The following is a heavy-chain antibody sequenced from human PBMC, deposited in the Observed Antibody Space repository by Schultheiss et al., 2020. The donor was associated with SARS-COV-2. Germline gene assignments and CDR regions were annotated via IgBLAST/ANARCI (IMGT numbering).Heavy chain of an antibody. J-gene: IGHJ6*02. Sequence: SETLSLTGTVPGGSISSYYWSWIRQPAGKGLEWIGRIYTSGSTNYNPSLKSRVTKSSDTSKNQFSLRLSSVTAADTAVYYCAGGPDYGDYGVWGQGTTVTVSS. V-gene: IGHV4-4*07. CDR2: IYTSGST. CDR3: AGGPDYGDYGV. D-gene: IGHD4-17*01. CDR1: GGSISSYY.